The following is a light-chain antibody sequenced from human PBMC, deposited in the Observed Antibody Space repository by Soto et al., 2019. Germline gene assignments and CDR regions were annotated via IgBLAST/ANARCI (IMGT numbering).Light chain of an antibody. J-gene: IGLJ2*01. CDR3: SSYAGSNNLGL. CDR2: EVT. Sequence: QSVLTQPPSASGSPGQSVTISCTGTSSDIGGYNYVSWYQQHPGKAPKLMIYEVTKRPSGVPDRFSGSKSGNTASLTVSGLQAEDEADYYCSSYAGSNNLGLFGGGNKLTVL. CDR1: SSDIGGYNY. V-gene: IGLV2-8*01.